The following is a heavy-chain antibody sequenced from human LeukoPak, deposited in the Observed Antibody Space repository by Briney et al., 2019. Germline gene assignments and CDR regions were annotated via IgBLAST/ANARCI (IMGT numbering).Heavy chain of an antibody. CDR1: GGSISSSSYY. J-gene: IGHJ4*02. V-gene: IGHV4-39*07. D-gene: IGHD3-10*01. CDR2: IYYSGST. CDR3: ARYRGANGYYFDY. Sequence: YPSETLSLTCTVSGGSISSSSYYWGWIRQPPGKGLEWIGSIYYSGSTYYNPSLKSRVTISVDTSKNQFSLKLSSVTAADTAVYYCARYRGANGYYFDYWGQGTLVTVSS.